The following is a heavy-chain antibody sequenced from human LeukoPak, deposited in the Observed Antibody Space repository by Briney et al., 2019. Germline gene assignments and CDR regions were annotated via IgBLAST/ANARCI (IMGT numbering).Heavy chain of an antibody. CDR3: AKDRYYFDY. J-gene: IGHJ4*02. Sequence: QLGGSLRLSCAASGFTFSSYGMHWVRQAPGKGLEWVAVISYDGSNKYYADSVKGRFTISRDNSKNTLYLQMNSLRAEDTAVYYCAKDRYYFDYWGQGTLVTVSS. CDR1: GFTFSSYG. V-gene: IGHV3-30*18. CDR2: ISYDGSNK.